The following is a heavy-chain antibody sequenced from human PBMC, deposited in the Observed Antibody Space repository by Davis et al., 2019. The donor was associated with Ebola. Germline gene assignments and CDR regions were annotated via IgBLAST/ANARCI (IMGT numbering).Heavy chain of an antibody. J-gene: IGHJ4*02. CDR3: ARAPTWSEINYYCLDY. CDR2: MNPNSGNT. CDR1: GGTFSSYA. Sequence: ASVKVSCKASGGTFSSYAINWVRQATGQGLEWMGWMNPNSGNTGSAQKFQGRVTMTRDTSISTAYMELSSLRSEDTAVYYCARAPTWSEINYYCLDYWGQGTLVTVSS. V-gene: IGHV1-8*02. D-gene: IGHD3-22*01.